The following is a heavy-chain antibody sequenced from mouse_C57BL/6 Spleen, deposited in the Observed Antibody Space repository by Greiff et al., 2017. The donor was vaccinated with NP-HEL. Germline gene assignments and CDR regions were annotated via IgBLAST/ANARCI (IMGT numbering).Heavy chain of an antibody. D-gene: IGHD2-3*01. V-gene: IGHV1-42*01. CDR1: GYSFTGYY. CDR2: INPSTGGT. CDR3: ARRDDGYPVDY. J-gene: IGHJ2*01. Sequence: DVQLVESGPELVKPGASVKISCKASGYSFTGYYMNWVKQSPEKSLEWIGEINPSTGGTTYNQKFKAKATLTVDKSSSTAYMQLKGLPSEDSAVYYCARRDDGYPVDYWGQGTTLTVSS.